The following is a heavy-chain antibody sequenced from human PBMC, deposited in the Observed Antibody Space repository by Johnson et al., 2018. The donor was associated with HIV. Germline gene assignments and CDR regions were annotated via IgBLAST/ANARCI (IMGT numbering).Heavy chain of an antibody. Sequence: VQLVESGGGVVQSGRSLRLSCEASGFTFSSYAVHWVRQATGKGLEWVSAIGTAGDTYYPGSVKGRFTISRENAKNSLYLQMNSLRAGDTAVYYCAKDGQPYYNFWSASPDVFDIWGQGTMVTVSS. J-gene: IGHJ3*02. CDR1: GFTFSSYA. V-gene: IGHV3-13*01. CDR2: IGTAGDT. D-gene: IGHD3-3*01. CDR3: AKDGQPYYNFWSASPDVFDI.